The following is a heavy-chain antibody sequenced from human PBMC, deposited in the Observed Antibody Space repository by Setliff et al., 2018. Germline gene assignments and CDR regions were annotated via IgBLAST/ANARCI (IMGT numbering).Heavy chain of an antibody. Sequence: ASVKVSCKASGYTFSDYIINWVRQAPGQGLEWVGWISPYTGKTYFAQKLQGRVTMTTDTSTGIAYMELRSLRSDDTAIYYCSRLVRYCTTTTCQTLSGGEHWGPGTLVTAPQ. D-gene: IGHD2-8*01. CDR1: GYTFSDYI. CDR2: ISPYTGKT. J-gene: IGHJ1*01. V-gene: IGHV1-18*01. CDR3: SRLVRYCTTTTCQTLSGGEH.